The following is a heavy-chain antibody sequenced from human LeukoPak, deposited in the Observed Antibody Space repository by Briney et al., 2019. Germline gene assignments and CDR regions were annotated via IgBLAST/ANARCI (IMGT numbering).Heavy chain of an antibody. D-gene: IGHD3-22*01. CDR2: IYRDGRT. CDR3: ARERTTDGYILAY. V-gene: IGHV3-53*01. J-gene: IGHJ4*02. CDR1: GFTVSSYY. Sequence: GGSLRLSCAASGFTVSSYYMSWVRQAPGKGLEWVSIIYRDGRTFYVDSVKGRFTVSRGNSKNTLFLQMNNLRAEDTALYYCARERTTDGYILAYWGQGTLVTVSS.